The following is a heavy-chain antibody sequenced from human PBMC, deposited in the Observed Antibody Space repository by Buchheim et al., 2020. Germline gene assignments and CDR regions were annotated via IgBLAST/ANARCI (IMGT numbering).Heavy chain of an antibody. Sequence: QVQLVQSGAEVKKPGASVKVSCKASGYTFTGYYIHWVRQAPGQGLEWMGRINPNSGGTNYAQTFQGRVTMTRDTSISPAYMELSSLRSDDTAVYYCARDARTGERGYYFDYWGQGTL. CDR1: GYTFTGYY. CDR3: ARDARTGERGYYFDY. V-gene: IGHV1-2*06. J-gene: IGHJ4*02. CDR2: INPNSGGT. D-gene: IGHD7-27*01.